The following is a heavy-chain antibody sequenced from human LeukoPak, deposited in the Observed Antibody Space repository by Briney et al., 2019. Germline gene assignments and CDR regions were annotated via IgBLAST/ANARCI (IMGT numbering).Heavy chain of an antibody. CDR2: INHSGST. V-gene: IGHV4-34*01. J-gene: IGHJ5*02. D-gene: IGHD3-3*01. CDR3: ARGHYDFWSGYIRLKNNWFDP. CDR1: GGSFSGYY. Sequence: PSETLSLTCAVYGGSFSGYYWGWIRQPPGKGLEWIGEINHSGSTNYNPSLKSRVTISVDTSKNQFSLKLSSVTAADTAVYYCARGHYDFWSGYIRLKNNWFDPWGQGTLVTVSS.